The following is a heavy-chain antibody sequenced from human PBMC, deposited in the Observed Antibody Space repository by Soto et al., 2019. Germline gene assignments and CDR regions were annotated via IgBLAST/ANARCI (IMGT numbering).Heavy chain of an antibody. CDR2: FDPEDGET. CDR1: GYTLTELS. D-gene: IGHD2-15*01. CDR3: ATPAIYCSGGSCYSWGNWFDP. V-gene: IGHV1-24*01. Sequence: ASVKVSCKVSGYTLTELSMHWVRQAPGKGLEWMGGFDPEDGETIYAQKFQGRVTMTEDTSTDTAYMELSSLRSEDTAVYYCATPAIYCSGGSCYSWGNWFDPWGQGTLVTAPQ. J-gene: IGHJ5*02.